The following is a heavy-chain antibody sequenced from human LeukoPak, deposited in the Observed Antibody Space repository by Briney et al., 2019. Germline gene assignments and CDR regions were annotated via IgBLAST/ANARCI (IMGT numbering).Heavy chain of an antibody. V-gene: IGHV4-39*06. Sequence: SETLSLTCIVSGGSISSDSYYWAWIRQPPGKGLQWIGSLYYRGSTYYNPSLKSRVTISVDRSKNQFPLKLSSVTAADTAVYYCAKGTYSYGYYFDYWGQGTLVTVSS. CDR2: LYYRGST. CDR3: AKGTYSYGYYFDY. D-gene: IGHD5-18*01. J-gene: IGHJ4*02. CDR1: GGSISSDSYY.